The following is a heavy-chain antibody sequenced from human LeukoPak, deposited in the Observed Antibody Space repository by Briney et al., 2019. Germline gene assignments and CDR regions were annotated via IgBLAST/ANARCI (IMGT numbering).Heavy chain of an antibody. V-gene: IGHV3-21*01. CDR3: ARDNRHRGFDY. CDR1: GFTFSSYS. Sequence: GGSLRLSCAASGFTFSSYSMNWVRQAPGKGLEWVSSISSSSSYVYYADSVKGRFTISRDNAKNSLYLQMNSLRAEDTAVYYCARDNRHRGFDYWGQGTLVTVSS. D-gene: IGHD1-14*01. CDR2: ISSSSSYV. J-gene: IGHJ4*02.